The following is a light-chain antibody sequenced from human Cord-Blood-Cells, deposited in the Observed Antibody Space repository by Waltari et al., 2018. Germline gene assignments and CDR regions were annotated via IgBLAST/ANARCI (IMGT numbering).Light chain of an antibody. V-gene: IGLV3-21*03. CDR2: DDS. CDR3: QVWDSSSDRVV. CDR1: NLGSKS. Sequence: SYVLPQPPSVSVAPGKTARITCGGNNLGSKSVHWYHQKPGQAPVLVVYDDSDRPSGIPERFSGSNSGNTATLTISRVEAGDEADYYCQVWDSSSDRVVFGGGTKLTVL. J-gene: IGLJ2*01.